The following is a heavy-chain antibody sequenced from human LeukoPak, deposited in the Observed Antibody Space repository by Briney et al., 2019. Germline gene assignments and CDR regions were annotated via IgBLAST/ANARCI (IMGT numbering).Heavy chain of an antibody. J-gene: IGHJ5*01. V-gene: IGHV3-7*03. CDR3: ARDANAGYSVNWFDP. CDR2: IKQDGSEK. Sequence: GGSLRLSCAASGFIFSNYWMSWVRQAPGKGLEWVANIKQDGSEKSYVDSVKGRFTISRDNAKNSLYLQMDSLRAEDTAIYYCARDANAGYSVNWFDPWGQGTLVTVSS. D-gene: IGHD5/OR15-5a*01. CDR1: GFIFSNYW.